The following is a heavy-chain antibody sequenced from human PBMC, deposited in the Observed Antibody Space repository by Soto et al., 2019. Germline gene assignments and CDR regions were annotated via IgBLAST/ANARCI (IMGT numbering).Heavy chain of an antibody. CDR1: GFTVSSNY. V-gene: IGHV3-66*01. CDR2: IYSGGST. Sequence: GGSLRLSCAASGFTVSSNYMSWVRQAPGKGLEWVSVIYSGGSTYYEDSVKGRFTISRDNSKNKMYLQMNSLRAEDTAVYYCARAKVFAGSLALDPWGQGTLVTVSS. D-gene: IGHD3-3*01. CDR3: ARAKVFAGSLALDP. J-gene: IGHJ5*02.